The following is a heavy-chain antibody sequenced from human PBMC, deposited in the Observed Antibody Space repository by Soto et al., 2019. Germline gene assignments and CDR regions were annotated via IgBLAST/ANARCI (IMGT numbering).Heavy chain of an antibody. Sequence: TAGSLRLSCAASGFSFTSHAMNWVRQAPGKGLEWVAIISYDGSSKYYADSVKGRFTISRDNAKNTVYLHLNSLGGEDTAVYFCARAQSSTVITSTHFDPWGQGTLVTVSS. D-gene: IGHD4-17*01. CDR3: ARAQSSTVITSTHFDP. V-gene: IGHV3-30-3*01. J-gene: IGHJ5*02. CDR1: GFSFTSHA. CDR2: ISYDGSSK.